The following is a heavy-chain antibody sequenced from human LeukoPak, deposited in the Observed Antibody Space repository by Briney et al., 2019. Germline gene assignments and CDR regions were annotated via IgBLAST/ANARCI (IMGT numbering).Heavy chain of an antibody. CDR2: INPHSGGT. Sequence: ASVKVSCKASGYTFNSYGISWVRQAPGQGLEWMGWINPHSGGTNYAQKFQGRVTMTRDTSISTAYMELSRLRSDDTAVYYCAREREVSGYDWWYMDVWGKGTTVTVSS. CDR3: AREREVSGYDWWYMDV. J-gene: IGHJ6*03. CDR1: GYTFNSYG. D-gene: IGHD5-12*01. V-gene: IGHV1-2*02.